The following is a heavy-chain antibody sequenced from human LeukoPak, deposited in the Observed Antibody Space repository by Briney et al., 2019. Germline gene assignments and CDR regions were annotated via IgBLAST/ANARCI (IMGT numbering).Heavy chain of an antibody. Sequence: SETLSLTCTVSGGSISSSSYYWGWIRQPPGKGLEWIGSIYYSGSTYYNPSLKSRVTISVDTFKNQFSLKLSSVTAADTAVYYCAREYSSTWYRGLAEYFQHWGQGTQVTVSS. V-gene: IGHV4-39*07. CDR2: IYYSGST. D-gene: IGHD6-13*01. CDR1: GGSISSSSYY. J-gene: IGHJ1*01. CDR3: AREYSSTWYRGLAEYFQH.